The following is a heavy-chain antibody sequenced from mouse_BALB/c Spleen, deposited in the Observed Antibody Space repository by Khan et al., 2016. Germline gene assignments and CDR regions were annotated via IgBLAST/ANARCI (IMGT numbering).Heavy chain of an antibody. CDR1: GFAFSRYW. D-gene: IGHD1-1*01. V-gene: IGHV4-1*02. CDR3: ARAGYYGYLAF. J-gene: IGHJ3*01. CDR2: INPDSDTI. Sequence: EVKLLESGGGLVHPGGSMKLSCAASGFAFSRYWMSWVRQAPGKGLEWIGEINPDSDTINYTPSLKDKVIFSRDNANNTLYLQMSSVRSEDSALYYCARAGYYGYLAFWGQGTMVTVSS.